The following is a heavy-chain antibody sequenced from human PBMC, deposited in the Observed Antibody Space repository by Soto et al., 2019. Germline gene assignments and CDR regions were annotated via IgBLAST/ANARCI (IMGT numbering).Heavy chain of an antibody. CDR1: GFTFSSYG. J-gene: IGHJ3*02. D-gene: IGHD3-3*01. V-gene: IGHV3-30*18. Sequence: GGSLRLSCAASGFTFSSYGMHWVRQAPGKGLEWVAVISYDGSNKYYADSVKGRFTISRDNSKNTLYLQMNSLRAEDTAVYYWAKLRPLLEWLPSQGAFDIWGQGTMVTVSS. CDR2: ISYDGSNK. CDR3: AKLRPLLEWLPSQGAFDI.